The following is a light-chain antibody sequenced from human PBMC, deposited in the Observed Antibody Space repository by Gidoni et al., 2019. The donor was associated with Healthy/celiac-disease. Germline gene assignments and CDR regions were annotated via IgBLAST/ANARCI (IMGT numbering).Light chain of an antibody. CDR2: DVS. V-gene: IGLV2-14*03. CDR3: SSYTSSSTLV. Sequence: QSALTQPASVSGSPGQSITISCTGTSSDVGGYNYVSWYQQHPGTAPNLMIYDVSNRPTGVSKRFSGSKSGNTASLTISGLQAEDEADYYCSSYTSSSTLVFGGGTKLTVL. CDR1: SSDVGGYNY. J-gene: IGLJ2*01.